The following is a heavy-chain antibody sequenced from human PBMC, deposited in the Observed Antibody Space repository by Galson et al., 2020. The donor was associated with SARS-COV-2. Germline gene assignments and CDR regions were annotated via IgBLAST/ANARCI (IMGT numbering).Heavy chain of an antibody. D-gene: IGHD2-8*02. CDR1: GGTFSSYA. Sequence: SVKVSCKASGGTFSSYAISWVRQAPGQGLEWMGGIIPILGIANYAQKFQGRVTITADKSTSTAYMELSSLRSEDTAVYYCASELGYCTGGVCYKRFDPWGQGTLVTVSS. V-gene: IGHV1-69*10. J-gene: IGHJ5*02. CDR2: IIPILGIA. CDR3: ASELGYCTGGVCYKRFDP.